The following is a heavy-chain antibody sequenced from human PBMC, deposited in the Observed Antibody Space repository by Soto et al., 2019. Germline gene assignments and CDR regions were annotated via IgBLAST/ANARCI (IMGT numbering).Heavy chain of an antibody. CDR1: GFIFRNYW. J-gene: IGHJ4*02. V-gene: IGHV3-7*01. Sequence: GGSLRLSCAVSGFIFRNYWMAWARQAPGKGLQWVAVVKQDGSETHYVDSVRGRFTISRDNAKNSLYLQMNSLRADDTAVYYCTRDWDYWGQGTLGTVSS. CDR2: VKQDGSET. CDR3: TRDWDY.